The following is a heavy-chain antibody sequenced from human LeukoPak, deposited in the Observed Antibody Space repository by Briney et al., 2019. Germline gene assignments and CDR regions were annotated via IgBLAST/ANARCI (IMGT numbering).Heavy chain of an antibody. CDR1: GGSFSGYY. CDR3: ARDGYDILTGYYRDY. J-gene: IGHJ4*02. V-gene: IGHV4-34*01. Sequence: KPSETLSLTCAVYGGSFSGYYWSWIRQPPGTGLEWIGEINHSGSTNYNPSLKSRVTISVDTSKNQFSLKLSSVTAADTAVYYCARDGYDILTGYYRDYWGQGTLVTVSS. CDR2: INHSGST. D-gene: IGHD3-9*01.